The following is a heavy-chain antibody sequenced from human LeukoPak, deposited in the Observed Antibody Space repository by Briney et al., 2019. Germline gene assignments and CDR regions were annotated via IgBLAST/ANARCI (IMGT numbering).Heavy chain of an antibody. Sequence: PSETLSLTCAVYGGSFSGYYWSWIRQPPGKGLEWIGEINHSGSTNYNPSLKSRVTISVDTSKNQFSLKLSSVTAADTAVYYCAREEAYSSSSDAFDIWGQGTMVTVSS. CDR1: GGSFSGYY. D-gene: IGHD6-6*01. V-gene: IGHV4-34*01. CDR3: AREEAYSSSSDAFDI. CDR2: INHSGST. J-gene: IGHJ3*02.